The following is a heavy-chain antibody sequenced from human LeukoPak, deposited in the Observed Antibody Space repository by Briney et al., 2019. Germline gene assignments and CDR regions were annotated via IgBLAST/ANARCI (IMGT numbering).Heavy chain of an antibody. D-gene: IGHD4-17*01. V-gene: IGHV4-59*01. CDR2: IYYSGST. J-gene: IGHJ4*02. CDR1: GGSISSYY. CDR3: ARGSTTVIRY. Sequence: TSETLSLTCTVSGGSISSYYWSWIRQPPGKGLEWIGYIYYSGSTNYNPSLKSRATISVDTSKNQFSLKLSSVTAADTAVYYCARGSTTVIRYWGQGTLVTVSS.